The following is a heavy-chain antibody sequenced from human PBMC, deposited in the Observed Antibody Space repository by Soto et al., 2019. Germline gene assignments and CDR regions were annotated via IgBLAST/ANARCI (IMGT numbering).Heavy chain of an antibody. CDR2: FDPEDGET. J-gene: IGHJ5*02. D-gene: IGHD6-6*01. V-gene: IGHV1-24*01. CDR1: GYTLTDLS. CDR3: ATPQDAGQLETASNWFDP. Sequence: GASVKVSCKVSGYTLTDLSMHWVRQAPGKGLEWMGGFDPEDGETIYAQKFQGRVTMTEDTSTDTAYMELSSLRSEDTAVYYCATPQDAGQLETASNWFDPWGQGTLVTVSS.